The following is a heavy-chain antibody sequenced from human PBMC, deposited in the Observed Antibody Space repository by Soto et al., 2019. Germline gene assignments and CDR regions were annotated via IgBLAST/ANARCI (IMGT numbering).Heavy chain of an antibody. V-gene: IGHV5-51*01. J-gene: IGHJ4*02. CDR1: GYTFSNFW. CDR3: ARSPRGSPYFDY. D-gene: IGHD6-13*01. CDR2: IXXGXXXX. Sequence: PGESLKISCQCSGYTFSNFWICWVRQLPGKGLXWMXXIXXGXXXXXYXXSFHGKVTISADKSINTAYLQWNSLEASDTAFYFCARSPRGSPYFDYWGQGALVTVSS.